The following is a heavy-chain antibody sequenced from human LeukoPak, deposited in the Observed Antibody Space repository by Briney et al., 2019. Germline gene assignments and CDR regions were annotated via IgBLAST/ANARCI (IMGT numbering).Heavy chain of an antibody. CDR1: GGSISSSSYY. CDR3: ATLPDSYHLDAFDI. Sequence: SETLSLTCTVSGGSISSSSYYWGWIRQPPGKGLEWIGSIYYSGSTYYNPSLKRRVTISVDTSKNQYSLKLSSVTAADTAVYYCATLPDSYHLDAFDIWGQGTMVTVSS. D-gene: IGHD5-18*01. J-gene: IGHJ3*02. V-gene: IGHV4-39*07. CDR2: IYYSGST.